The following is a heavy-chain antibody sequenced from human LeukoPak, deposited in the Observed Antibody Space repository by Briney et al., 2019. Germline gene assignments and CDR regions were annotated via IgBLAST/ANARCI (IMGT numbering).Heavy chain of an antibody. J-gene: IGHJ4*02. CDR1: GGTFSSYA. D-gene: IGHD6-19*01. CDR2: NIPIFGTA. Sequence: SVKVSCKASGGTFSSYAISWVRQAPGQGLEWMGGNIPIFGTANYAQKFQGRVTITADESTSTAYMELSSLRSEDTAVYYCARDSGSGWFPSYWGQGTLVTVSS. CDR3: ARDSGSGWFPSY. V-gene: IGHV1-69*13.